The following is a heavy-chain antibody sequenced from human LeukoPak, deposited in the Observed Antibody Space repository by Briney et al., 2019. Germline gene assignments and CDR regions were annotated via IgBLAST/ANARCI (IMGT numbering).Heavy chain of an antibody. V-gene: IGHV3-33*01. J-gene: IGHJ4*02. CDR2: IWYDGSNK. Sequence: GRSLRLPCAASGFTFSSYGMHWVRQAPGKGLEWVAVIWYDGSNKYYADSVEGRFTISRDNSMNTLYLQMNSLRAEDTAVYYCAREAVAHRGFDYWGQGTLVTVSS. D-gene: IGHD6-19*01. CDR1: GFTFSSYG. CDR3: AREAVAHRGFDY.